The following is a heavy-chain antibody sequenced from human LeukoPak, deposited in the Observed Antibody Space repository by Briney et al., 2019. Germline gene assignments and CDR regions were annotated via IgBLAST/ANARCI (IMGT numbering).Heavy chain of an antibody. CDR2: IYYSGST. CDR1: GGSISSYY. V-gene: IGHV4-59*12. CDR3: ARGDGVIGAIGIGSWYFDL. D-gene: IGHD2/OR15-2a*01. J-gene: IGHJ2*01. Sequence: PSETLSLTCTVSGGSISSYYWSWIRQPPGKGLEWIGYIYYSGSTNYHPSLKSRVLISVDTSKSQFSLKVNSVTAADTGVYYCARGDGVIGAIGIGSWYFDLWGRGTLVAVSS.